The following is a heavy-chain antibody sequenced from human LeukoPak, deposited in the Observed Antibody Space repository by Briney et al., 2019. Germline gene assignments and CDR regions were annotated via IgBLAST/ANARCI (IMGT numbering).Heavy chain of an antibody. V-gene: IGHV4-59*01. CDR1: GGSISSYY. J-gene: IGHJ5*02. CDR2: IYYSGST. CDR3: ARDRSSSGWYLSWFDP. D-gene: IGHD6-19*01. Sequence: SETLSLTCTVSGGSISSYYWSWIRRPPGKGLEWIGYIYYSGSTNYNPSLKSRVTISVDTSKNQFSLKLSSVTAADTAVYYCARDRSSSGWYLSWFDPWGQGTLVTVSS.